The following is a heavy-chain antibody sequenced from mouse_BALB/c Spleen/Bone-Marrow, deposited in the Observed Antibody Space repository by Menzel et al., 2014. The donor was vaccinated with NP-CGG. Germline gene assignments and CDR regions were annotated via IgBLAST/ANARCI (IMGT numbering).Heavy chain of an antibody. J-gene: IGHJ3*01. CDR3: ARGDWDDAY. D-gene: IGHD4-1*01. CDR1: GYTFTDYW. CDR2: IDTSDSYT. V-gene: IGHV1-69*02. Sequence: VQLVESGAELVTPGASVKMSCKASGYTFTDYWMHWVKQRPGQGLEWIGAIDTSDSYTSYNQKFKGKATLTVDESSSTAYMQLSSLTSEDSAVYYCARGDWDDAYWGQGTLVTVSA.